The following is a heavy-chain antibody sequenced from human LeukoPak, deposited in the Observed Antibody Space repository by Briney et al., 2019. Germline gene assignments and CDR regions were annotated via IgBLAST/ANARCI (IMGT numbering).Heavy chain of an antibody. CDR2: IYYSGST. CDR3: ARGRTWFDY. D-gene: IGHD1-1*01. J-gene: IGHJ4*02. Sequence: PSETLSLTCTVSGGSISNYYWSWIRQPPGKGLEWIGYIYYSGSTNYNPSLKSRLTISVDTSKNQFSLKLSSVTAADTAVYYCARGRTWFDYWGQGTLVTVSS. CDR1: GGSISNYY. V-gene: IGHV4-59*08.